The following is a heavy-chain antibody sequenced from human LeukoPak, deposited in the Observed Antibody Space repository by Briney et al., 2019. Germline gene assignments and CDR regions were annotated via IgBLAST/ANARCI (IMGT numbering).Heavy chain of an antibody. CDR1: GYTFTSYG. Sequence: ASVKVSCKASGYTFTSYGINWVRQAPGQGLEWMGWISANNGNTNYAQNLQGGVTMTTDTSTNTAYMELRSLRSGDTAVYYCASGSSGSYYTVYFDYWGQGTQVTVSS. CDR3: ASGSSGSYYTVYFDY. J-gene: IGHJ4*02. CDR2: ISANNGNT. D-gene: IGHD1-26*01. V-gene: IGHV1-18*01.